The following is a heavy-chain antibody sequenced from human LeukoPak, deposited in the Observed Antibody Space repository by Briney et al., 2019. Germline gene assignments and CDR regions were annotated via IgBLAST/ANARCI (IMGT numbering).Heavy chain of an antibody. D-gene: IGHD6-19*01. CDR2: ISWNGGSI. V-gene: IGHV3-9*03. CDR1: GFTFGDYA. Sequence: GRSLRLSCAASGFTFGDYAMHWVPQVPGKGLEWVSYISWNGGSINYADSVKGRFTISRDNAKNSLYLQMDSLRSEDMALYYCTKGQWKAFDYWGQGALLTIST. CDR3: TKGQWKAFDY. J-gene: IGHJ4*02.